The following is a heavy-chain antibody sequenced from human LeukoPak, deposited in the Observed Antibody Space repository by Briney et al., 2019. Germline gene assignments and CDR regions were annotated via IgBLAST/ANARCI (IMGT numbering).Heavy chain of an antibody. D-gene: IGHD1-26*01. CDR3: ARDYGSRTYYFDY. Sequence: PSQTLSLTCTVSGGSISSGDYYWSWIRQPPGKGLEWIGYIYTSGSTNYNPSLKSRVTISVDTSKNQFSLKLSSVTAADTAVYYCARDYGSRTYYFDYWGQGTLVTVSS. J-gene: IGHJ4*02. CDR2: IYTSGST. CDR1: GGSISSGDYY. V-gene: IGHV4-30-4*01.